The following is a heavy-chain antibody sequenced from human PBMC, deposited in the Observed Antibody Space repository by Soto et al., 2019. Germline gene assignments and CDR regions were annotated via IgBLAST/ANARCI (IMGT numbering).Heavy chain of an antibody. J-gene: IGHJ3*02. D-gene: IGHD3-9*01. CDR2: IYYSGST. CDR3: ARLRYFDWLGPNNAFDI. V-gene: IGHV4-59*08. CDR1: GGSISSYY. Sequence: QVQLQESGPGLVKPSETLSLTCTVSGGSISSYYWSWIRQPPGKGLEWIGYIYYSGSTNYNPSLKSRVTRSVDTSKNQFSLKLSSVTAADTAVYYCARLRYFDWLGPNNAFDIWGQGTMVTVSS.